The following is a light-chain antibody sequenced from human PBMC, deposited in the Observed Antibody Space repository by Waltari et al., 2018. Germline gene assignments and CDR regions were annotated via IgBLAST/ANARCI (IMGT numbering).Light chain of an antibody. Sequence: IQMTQSPSTLSASIEVRVTITCRASQSITCWLAWYQQKPGKAPKLLLYKASTLESGGPSRFSGSGSGTEFTLTISSLQPDDFATYYCQQYNNYVATFGQGTKVEIK. CDR1: QSITCW. CDR2: KAS. J-gene: IGKJ1*01. CDR3: QQYNNYVAT. V-gene: IGKV1-5*03.